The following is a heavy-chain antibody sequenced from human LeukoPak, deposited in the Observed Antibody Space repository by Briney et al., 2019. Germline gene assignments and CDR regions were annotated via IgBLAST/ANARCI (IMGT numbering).Heavy chain of an antibody. D-gene: IGHD6-13*01. J-gene: IGHJ4*02. CDR1: GFTFSSYG. CDR3: AKDVSSSWYYFDY. CDR2: ISYDGSNK. Sequence: GRSLRLSCAASGFTFSSYGMHWVRQAPGKGLEWVAVISYDGSNKYYADSVKGRFTISRDNSKNTLYLQTNSLRAEDTAVYYCAKDVSSSWYYFDYWGQGTLVTVSS. V-gene: IGHV3-30*18.